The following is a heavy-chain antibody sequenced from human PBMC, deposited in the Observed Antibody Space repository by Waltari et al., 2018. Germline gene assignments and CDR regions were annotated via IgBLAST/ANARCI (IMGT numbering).Heavy chain of an antibody. CDR2: FDPEDGET. CDR3: ATVEQQLVEFDY. CDR1: GYTIPELS. Sequence: QVQLVQSGAEVKKPGASVKVPCQVSGYTIPELSMHLVRQAPGKGLEWMGGFDPEDGETIYAQKFQGRVTMTEDTSTDTAYMELSSLRSEDTAVYYCATVEQQLVEFDYWGQGTLVTVSS. J-gene: IGHJ4*02. V-gene: IGHV1-24*01. D-gene: IGHD6-13*01.